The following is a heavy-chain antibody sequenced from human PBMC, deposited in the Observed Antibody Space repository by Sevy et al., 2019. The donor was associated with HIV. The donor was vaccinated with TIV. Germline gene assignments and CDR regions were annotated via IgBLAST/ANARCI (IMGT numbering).Heavy chain of an antibody. D-gene: IGHD1-26*01. CDR1: GFTFSSYS. CDR3: ARDRGHPNGRLGAFDI. Sequence: GGSLRLSCAASGFTFSSYSMNWVRHAPGKGLEWVSSISSSSSYIYYADSVKGRFTISRDNAKNSLYLQMNSLRAEDTAVYYCARDRGHPNGRLGAFDIWGQGTMVTVSS. J-gene: IGHJ3*02. CDR2: ISSSSSYI. V-gene: IGHV3-21*01.